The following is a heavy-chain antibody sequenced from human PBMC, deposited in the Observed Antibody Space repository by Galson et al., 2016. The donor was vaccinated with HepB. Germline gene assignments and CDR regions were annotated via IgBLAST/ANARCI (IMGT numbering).Heavy chain of an antibody. CDR3: ARGPYYDYIWGSYRAFFDY. CDR2: INPNSGGT. J-gene: IGHJ4*02. D-gene: IGHD3-16*02. Sequence: SCKASGYRFTGQYMHWVRQAPGQGLEWMGWINPNSGGTNYAQQFQGRVTMTRDTSISTAYMELGRLRSDDTAVYYCARGPYYDYIWGSYRAFFDYWGQGTLVTVSS. V-gene: IGHV1-2*02. CDR1: GYRFTGQY.